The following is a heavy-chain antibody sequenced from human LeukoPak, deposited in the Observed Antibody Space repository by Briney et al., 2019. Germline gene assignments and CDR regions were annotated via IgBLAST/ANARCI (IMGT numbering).Heavy chain of an antibody. J-gene: IGHJ4*02. V-gene: IGHV4-34*01. D-gene: IGHD6-19*01. CDR1: GGSFSGYY. CDR2: INHSGST. CDR3: ARGFPGIAVAGTEYFDY. Sequence: SETLSLTCAVYGGSFSGYYWSWIRQPPGKGLEWIGEINHSGSTNHNPSLKSRVTISVDTSKNQFSLKLSSVTAADTAVYYCARGFPGIAVAGTEYFDYWGQGTLVTVSS.